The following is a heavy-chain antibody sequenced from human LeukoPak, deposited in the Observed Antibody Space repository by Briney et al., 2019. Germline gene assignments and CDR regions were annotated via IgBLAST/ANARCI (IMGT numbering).Heavy chain of an antibody. CDR2: IESNGLT. Sequence: GGSLRLSCEASGFTFSSYWMHWVRQIPGKGLMWVSRIESNGLTLYADSVRDRFTISRDNGKNSLYLQMNSLRAEDTAFYYCARGRGLNFVVVPAIFDYWGQGTLVTVSS. J-gene: IGHJ4*02. D-gene: IGHD2-21*02. CDR1: GFTFSSYW. V-gene: IGHV3-74*01. CDR3: ARGRGLNFVVVPAIFDY.